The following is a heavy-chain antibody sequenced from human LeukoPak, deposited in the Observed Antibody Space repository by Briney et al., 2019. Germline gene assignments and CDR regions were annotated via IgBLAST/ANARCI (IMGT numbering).Heavy chain of an antibody. CDR1: GGSISSGSYY. D-gene: IGHD3-9*01. J-gene: IGHJ6*03. CDR3: ARANSKRSHYDILTGYWRYYYYYMDV. CDR2: IYTSGST. Sequence: SETLSLTCTVSGGSISSGSYYWSWIRQPAGKGLEWIGRIYTSGSTNYNPSLKSRVTISVDTSKNQFSLKLSSVTAADTAVYYCARANSKRSHYDILTGYWRYYYYYMDVWGKGTTVTISS. V-gene: IGHV4-61*02.